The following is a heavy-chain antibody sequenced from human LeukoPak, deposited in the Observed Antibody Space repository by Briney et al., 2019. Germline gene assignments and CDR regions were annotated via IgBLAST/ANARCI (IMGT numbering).Heavy chain of an antibody. CDR3: SNGIYSSSY. CDR1: GFNFTRYW. J-gene: IGHJ4*02. CDR2: IKQDGSQQ. Sequence: GGSLRLSCAASGFNFTRYWMAWLRQAPGKGLEWVANIKQDGSQQYYLDSVKGRFTISRDNAEDSLYLQMNNVRAEDTAVYYCSNGIYSSSYWGQGTLVTVSS. D-gene: IGHD6-6*01. V-gene: IGHV3-7*01.